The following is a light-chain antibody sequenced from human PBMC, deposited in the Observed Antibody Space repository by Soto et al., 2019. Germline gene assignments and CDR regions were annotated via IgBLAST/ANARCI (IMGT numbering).Light chain of an antibody. Sequence: DIQMTQSPSTLSASVGDRVTITCRASQSISSWLAWYQQKPGKAPKLLIYDASSLESGVPLRFSGSGSGTEFTLTISSLQPDDFETYYCQQYNSYSRTFVHGTKVDIK. CDR1: QSISSW. J-gene: IGKJ1*01. V-gene: IGKV1-5*01. CDR3: QQYNSYSRT. CDR2: DAS.